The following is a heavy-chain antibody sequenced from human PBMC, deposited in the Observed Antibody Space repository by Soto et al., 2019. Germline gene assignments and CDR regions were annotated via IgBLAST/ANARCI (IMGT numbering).Heavy chain of an antibody. CDR3: VSQRTTLIPQAYFDY. Sequence: PSETLSLTCTVPGGSVTNSSYYWGWIRQSPGKGLEWIGSVYYRGRSYSKSSVKSRVTISVDTSKNQFSLNLNSVTASDTAVYFCVSQRTTLIPQAYFDYRGPGALVTVSS. D-gene: IGHD4-17*01. CDR1: GGSVTNSSYY. V-gene: IGHV4-39*01. CDR2: VYYRGRS. J-gene: IGHJ4*02.